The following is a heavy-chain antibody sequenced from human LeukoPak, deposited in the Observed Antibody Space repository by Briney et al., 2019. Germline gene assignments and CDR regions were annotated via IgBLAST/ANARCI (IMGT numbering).Heavy chain of an antibody. V-gene: IGHV3-7*01. CDR3: ARDKQVGATLLDC. J-gene: IGHJ4*02. CDR2: INQDGSEK. CDR1: GFTFSTYW. D-gene: IGHD1-26*01. Sequence: GGSLRLSCPASGFTFSTYWMSWVRQAPGKGPVLVATINQDGSEKYYVDSVKGRFTISRDNAKYSLYLQINSLRAEDSAVFYCARDKQVGATLLDCWGQGTLVTVSS.